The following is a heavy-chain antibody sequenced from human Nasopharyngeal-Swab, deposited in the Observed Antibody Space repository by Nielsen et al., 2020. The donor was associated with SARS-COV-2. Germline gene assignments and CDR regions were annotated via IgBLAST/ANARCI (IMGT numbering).Heavy chain of an antibody. J-gene: IGHJ6*03. CDR3: ARGLSGIVPAPILGLGPFYSFYYMDV. CDR2: IDHTGGT. V-gene: IGHV4-34*01. D-gene: IGHD7-27*01. Sequence: WIRQPPVKGLEWIGEIDHTGGTNYNPSLKSRVTISVDTSKNQFSLKLSSVTAADTAVYYCARGLSGIVPAPILGLGPFYSFYYMDVWGKGTTVTVSS.